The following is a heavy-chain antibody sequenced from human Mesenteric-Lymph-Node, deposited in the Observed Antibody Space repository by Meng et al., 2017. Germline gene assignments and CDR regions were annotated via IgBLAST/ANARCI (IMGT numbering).Heavy chain of an antibody. D-gene: IGHD5-18*01. J-gene: IGHJ5*02. CDR1: GFTFSNYD. CDR3: ARVRSQMVGYSYGYAGFDP. Sequence: ETLSLTCAASGFTFSNYDMHWVRQAAGKGLEWVSAIGIGGDTYYPDSVKGRFTISRDDAKNSLYLQMNSLTAGDTAVYYCARVRSQMVGYSYGYAGFDPWGQGTVVTVSS. CDR2: IGIGGDT. V-gene: IGHV3-13*01.